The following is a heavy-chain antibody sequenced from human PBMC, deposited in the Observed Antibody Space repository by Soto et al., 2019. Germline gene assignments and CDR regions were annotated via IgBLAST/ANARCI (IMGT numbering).Heavy chain of an antibody. D-gene: IGHD3-16*01. CDR1: GFTLSNYW. V-gene: IGHV3-7*03. Sequence: EVQLVESGGGLVQPGESLRLSCVGYGFTLSNYWMSWVRQAPGKGLEWVANIKQDGSEKYYVDSVKGRFTISRDNAENALDLEMNTLRAEDRGFYYCARGGSCAYYPGNYWGQGTLVTVSS. CDR3: ARGGSCAYYPGNY. J-gene: IGHJ4*02. CDR2: IKQDGSEK.